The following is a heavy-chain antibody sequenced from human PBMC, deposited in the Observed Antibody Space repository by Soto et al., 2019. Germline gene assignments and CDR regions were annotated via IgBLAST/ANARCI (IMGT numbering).Heavy chain of an antibody. CDR2: VFWNDDK. V-gene: IGHV2-5*04. Sequence: QITLKESGPTLVKPTQTLTLTCTFSGFSFGVSGVGVGWIRQPPGRALEWLGLVFWNDDKRYSPSLQSRLTLTKDTSNNQVVLTVTNLDPGDTGPYYGARAYTYDFDHWGQGTLVTVSS. J-gene: IGHJ4*02. CDR1: GFSFGVSGVG. D-gene: IGHD2-21*01. CDR3: ARAYTYDFDH.